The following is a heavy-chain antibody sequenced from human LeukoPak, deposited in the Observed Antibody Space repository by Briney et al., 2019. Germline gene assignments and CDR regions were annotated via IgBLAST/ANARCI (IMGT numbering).Heavy chain of an antibody. CDR3: ARGLEDGWPFDY. CDR1: GYTFTGYY. D-gene: IGHD2-15*01. J-gene: IGHJ4*02. V-gene: IGHV1-2*06. Sequence: GASVKVSCKASGYTFTGYYMHWVRQAPGQGLERMGRINPNSGGTNYAQKFQGRVTMTRDTSISTAYMELSRLRSDDTAVYYCARGLEDGWPFDYWGQGTLVTVSS. CDR2: INPNSGGT.